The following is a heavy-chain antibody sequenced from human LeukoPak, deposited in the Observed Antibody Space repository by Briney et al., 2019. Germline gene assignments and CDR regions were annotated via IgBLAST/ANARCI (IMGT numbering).Heavy chain of an antibody. Sequence: KSSETLSLTCTVSGGSISSYYWSWIRQPPGKGLEWIGYTYYSGSTNYNPSLKSRVTISVDTSKNQFSLKLSSVTAADTAVYYCARVASDYGDYAPDYWGQGTLVTVSS. V-gene: IGHV4-59*01. CDR3: ARVASDYGDYAPDY. CDR2: TYYSGST. J-gene: IGHJ4*02. D-gene: IGHD4-17*01. CDR1: GGSISSYY.